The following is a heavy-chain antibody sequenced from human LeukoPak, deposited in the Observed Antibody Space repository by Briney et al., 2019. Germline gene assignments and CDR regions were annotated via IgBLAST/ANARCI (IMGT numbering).Heavy chain of an antibody. CDR3: ARDSGNYYRYDF. J-gene: IGHJ4*02. V-gene: IGHV4-39*07. D-gene: IGHD1-26*01. CDR1: GGSISSSSYY. Sequence: SETLSLTCTVSGGSISSSSYYWGWIRQPPGKGLEWIENIYHSGSTFYNPSLESRITISIDTSKNQFSLKVNSVTAADTAVYYCARDSGNYYRYDFWGQGTLVTVSS. CDR2: IYHSGST.